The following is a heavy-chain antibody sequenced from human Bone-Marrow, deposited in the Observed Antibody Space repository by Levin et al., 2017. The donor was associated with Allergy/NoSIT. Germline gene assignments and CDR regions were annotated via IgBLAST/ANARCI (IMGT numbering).Heavy chain of an antibody. J-gene: IGHJ4*02. CDR3: ASRYSSSWYGY. D-gene: IGHD6-13*01. Sequence: PGGSLRLSCAASGFTVSSNYMSWVRQAPGKGLEWVSVIYGGGTTNYADSVKGRFTISRDNSENTLFLQMNSLRAEDTAVYYCASRYSSSWYGYWGQGTLVTVSS. V-gene: IGHV3-66*01. CDR2: IYGGGTT. CDR1: GFTVSSNY.